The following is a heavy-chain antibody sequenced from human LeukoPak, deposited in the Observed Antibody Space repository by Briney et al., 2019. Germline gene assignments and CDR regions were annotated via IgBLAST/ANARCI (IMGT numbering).Heavy chain of an antibody. V-gene: IGHV3-21*01. D-gene: IGHD3-10*01. CDR1: RFIFRSYT. CDR2: VDRSSSHI. Sequence: GGSLRLSCTESRFIFRSYTMNWVRQAPGKGLEWVSSVDRSSSHIYYADSVKGRFAISRDNAKNSLYLQMNSLRAEDTAVYYCAREFFYGSGSYSYWGQGTLVTVSS. CDR3: AREFFYGSGSYSY. J-gene: IGHJ4*02.